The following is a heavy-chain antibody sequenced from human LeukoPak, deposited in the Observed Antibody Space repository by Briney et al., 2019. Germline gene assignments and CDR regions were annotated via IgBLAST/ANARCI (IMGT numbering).Heavy chain of an antibody. Sequence: GGSLRLSCAASGFTFDDYAMHWVRQAPGKGLEWVSGISWNSGSIGYADSVKGRFTISRDNAKSSLYLQMNSLRAEDTAVYYCARNLPAADYWGQGTLVTVSS. D-gene: IGHD2-2*01. CDR1: GFTFDDYA. CDR2: ISWNSGSI. J-gene: IGHJ4*02. V-gene: IGHV3-9*01. CDR3: ARNLPAADY.